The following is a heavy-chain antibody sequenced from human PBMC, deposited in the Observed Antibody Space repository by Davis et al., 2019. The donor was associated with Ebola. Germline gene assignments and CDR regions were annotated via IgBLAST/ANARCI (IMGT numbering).Heavy chain of an antibody. J-gene: IGHJ5*02. Sequence: PSETLSLTCTVSGGSISSYYWSWIRQPAGEGLEWIGRIYSSGSTNYNPSLKSRVTMSVDTSKKQFSLKLSSVTAADTAVYYCARGTLGYCSSTSCLLFDPWGQGTLVTVSS. CDR2: IYSSGST. CDR3: ARGTLGYCSSTSCLLFDP. CDR1: GGSISSYY. V-gene: IGHV4-4*07. D-gene: IGHD2-2*01.